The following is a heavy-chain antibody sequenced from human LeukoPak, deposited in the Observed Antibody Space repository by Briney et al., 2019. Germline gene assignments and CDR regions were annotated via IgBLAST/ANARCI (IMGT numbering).Heavy chain of an antibody. CDR1: RGTFSSYG. Sequence: SVTVSCKASRGTFSSYGISWVRQAPGEGLEWMGGVIAIFGRVKYGQKFQGRATITTDESTSTAYMELSSLTSEDTGVYYCARGELGDSSGFSFFDYWGQGTLVTVSS. V-gene: IGHV1-69*05. CDR3: ARGELGDSSGFSFFDY. CDR2: VIAIFGRV. J-gene: IGHJ4*02. D-gene: IGHD3-22*01.